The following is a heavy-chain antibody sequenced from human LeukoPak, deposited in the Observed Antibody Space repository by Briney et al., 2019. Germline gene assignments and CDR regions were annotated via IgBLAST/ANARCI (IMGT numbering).Heavy chain of an antibody. V-gene: IGHV3-74*01. CDR1: GFTFSSYW. CDR3: AKDTPEYSSGSFDY. Sequence: GGSLRLSCAASGFTFSSYWMHWVRQAPGKGLVWVSRINTDGSSTSYADSVKGRFTISRDNAKNTLYLQMNSLRAEDTAVYYCAKDTPEYSSGSFDYWGQGTLVTVSS. J-gene: IGHJ4*02. CDR2: INTDGSST. D-gene: IGHD6-19*01.